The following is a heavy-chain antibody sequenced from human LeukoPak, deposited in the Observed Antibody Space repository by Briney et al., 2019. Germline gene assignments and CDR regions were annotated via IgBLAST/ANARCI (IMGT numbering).Heavy chain of an antibody. CDR1: GVIFSRYG. CDR2: IRYDGSDK. CDR3: ATEGFDP. J-gene: IGHJ5*02. Sequence: GGSLILSCAASGVIFSRYGMHWVRQAPGKGLEWVSFIRYDGSDKYYVDSVKGRFTISRDNSKNTLYLQLNSLRVEDTVVYYCATEGFDPWGQGTLVTVSS. V-gene: IGHV3-30*02.